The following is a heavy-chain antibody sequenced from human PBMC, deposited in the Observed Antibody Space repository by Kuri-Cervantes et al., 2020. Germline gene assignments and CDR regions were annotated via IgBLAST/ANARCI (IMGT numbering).Heavy chain of an antibody. CDR3: ARAMVRGVIQCPGY. CDR1: GYSFTSYW. J-gene: IGHJ4*02. V-gene: IGHV1-46*01. Sequence: ASVKVSCKGSGYSFTSYWIGWVRQAPGQGLEWMGIINPSGGSTSYAQKFQGRVTMTRDTSTSTVYMELSSLRSEDTAVYYCARAMVRGVIQCPGYWGQGTLVTVSS. D-gene: IGHD3-10*01. CDR2: INPSGGST.